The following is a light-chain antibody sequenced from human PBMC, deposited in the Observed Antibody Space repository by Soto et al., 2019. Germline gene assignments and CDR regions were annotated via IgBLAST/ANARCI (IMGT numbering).Light chain of an antibody. J-gene: IGKJ4*01. V-gene: IGKV1-5*01. CDR2: DAS. CDR1: QSISTW. CDR3: QQVNSYPIT. Sequence: GDRVTFTCRASQSISTWLAWYQQKPGKAPKLLIYDASIYDVSSLESGVPSRFSGSGSGTEFTLTISSLQPEDFATYYCQQVNSYPITFGGGTKVDIK.